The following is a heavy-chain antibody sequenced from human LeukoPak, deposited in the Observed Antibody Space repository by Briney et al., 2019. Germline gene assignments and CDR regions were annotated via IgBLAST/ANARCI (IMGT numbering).Heavy chain of an antibody. D-gene: IGHD3-9*01. CDR2: IHYSGAT. J-gene: IGHJ4*02. CDR3: ARGILFDYYFDS. Sequence: PSETLSLTCAVYGGSFSGLYWSWIRQSPGKGLEWIAEIHYSGATNYNPSLKSRVTISGDTSKNQVFLRMTSVTAADTALYYCARGILFDYYFDSWGQGTLVTVSS. V-gene: IGHV4-34*01. CDR1: GGSFSGLY.